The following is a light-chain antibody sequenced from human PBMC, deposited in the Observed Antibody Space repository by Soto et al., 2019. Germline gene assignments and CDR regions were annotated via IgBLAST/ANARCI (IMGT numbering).Light chain of an antibody. Sequence: QSVLTQPPSVSGAPRQRVTISCTGSSSNIGVGYDVHWYQQLPGTAPKLLIYANSRRPAGVPDRFSGSKSGNTASLTISGLQAEDEADYYCTSYSRYRVLVFGGGTKVTAL. J-gene: IGLJ3*02. CDR3: TSYSRYRVLV. CDR1: SSNIGVGYD. V-gene: IGLV1-40*01. CDR2: ANS.